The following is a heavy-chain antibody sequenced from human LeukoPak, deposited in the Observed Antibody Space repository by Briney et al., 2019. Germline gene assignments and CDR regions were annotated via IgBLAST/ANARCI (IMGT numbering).Heavy chain of an antibody. J-gene: IGHJ4*02. CDR2: ISSSSSYI. V-gene: IGHV3-21*01. CDR3: ARDVCSSTSCYAFDY. D-gene: IGHD2-2*01. Sequence: GGSLRLSCAASGLTFSSYSMNWVRQAPGKGLEWVSSISSSSSYIYYADSVKGRFTISRDNAKNSLYLQMNSLRAEDTAVYYCARDVCSSTSCYAFDYWGQGTLVTVSS. CDR1: GLTFSSYS.